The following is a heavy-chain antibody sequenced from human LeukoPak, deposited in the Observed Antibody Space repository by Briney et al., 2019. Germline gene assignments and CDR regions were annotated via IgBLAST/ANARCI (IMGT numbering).Heavy chain of an antibody. Sequence: GGSLRLSCAASGFTFSSYSMNWVRQALGKGLEWVSYISSSSSTIYYADSVKGRFTISRDNAKNSLYLQMNSLRAEDTAVYYCARRYQLGYFDYWGQGTLVTVSS. CDR1: GFTFSSYS. V-gene: IGHV3-48*04. CDR3: ARRYQLGYFDY. D-gene: IGHD2-2*01. J-gene: IGHJ4*02. CDR2: ISSSSSTI.